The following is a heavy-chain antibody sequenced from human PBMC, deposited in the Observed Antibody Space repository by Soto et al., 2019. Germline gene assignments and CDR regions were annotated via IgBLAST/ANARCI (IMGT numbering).Heavy chain of an antibody. D-gene: IGHD3-10*01. Sequence: LRLSCAASGFTFSSYAMNWVRQAPGKGLEWVSVISGSGGSTYYADSVKGRFTISRDNSNNTLYVQMTSLRAEDTAVYFCAKAYYGSGTYPLLPLDYWGQGTLVTVSS. CDR2: ISGSGGST. J-gene: IGHJ4*02. CDR1: GFTFSSYA. V-gene: IGHV3-23*01. CDR3: AKAYYGSGTYPLLPLDY.